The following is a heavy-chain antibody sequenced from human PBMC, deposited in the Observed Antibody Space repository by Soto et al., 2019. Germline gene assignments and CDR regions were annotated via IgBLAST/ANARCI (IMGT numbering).Heavy chain of an antibody. Sequence: GGSLRLSCAASGFTFSSYAMHWVRQAPGKGLEWVAVISYDGSNKYYADSVKGRFTISRDNSKNTLYLQMNSLRAEDTAVYYCAREDFDYWGQGTLVTVSS. V-gene: IGHV3-30*04. CDR1: GFTFSSYA. J-gene: IGHJ4*02. CDR3: AREDFDY. CDR2: ISYDGSNK.